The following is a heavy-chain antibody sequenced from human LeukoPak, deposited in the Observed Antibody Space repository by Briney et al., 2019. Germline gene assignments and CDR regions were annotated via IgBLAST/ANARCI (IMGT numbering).Heavy chain of an antibody. V-gene: IGHV4-34*01. Sequence: PSETLSLTCAVYGGSFSGYYWSWIRRPPGKGLEWIGEINHSGSTNYNPSLKSRVTISVDTSKNQFSLKLSSVTAADTAVYYCARSFGVVIRVGWFDPWGQGTLVTVSS. CDR3: ARSFGVVIRVGWFDP. D-gene: IGHD3-3*01. CDR1: GGSFSGYY. CDR2: INHSGST. J-gene: IGHJ5*02.